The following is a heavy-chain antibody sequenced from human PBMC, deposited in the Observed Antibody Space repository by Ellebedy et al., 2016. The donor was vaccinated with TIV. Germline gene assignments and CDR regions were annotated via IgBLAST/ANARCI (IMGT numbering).Heavy chain of an antibody. Sequence: GESLKISCAASGFTFSNYAVHWVRQAPGKGLEWVAVVSNDASQKYYADSAKGRFTISRDNFKNMLFLQMNSVRPEDTALYYCVREGYSNGGLGDFDYWGQGTLVSVSS. J-gene: IGHJ4*02. D-gene: IGHD6-19*01. V-gene: IGHV3-30*01. CDR3: VREGYSNGGLGDFDY. CDR2: VSNDASQK. CDR1: GFTFSNYA.